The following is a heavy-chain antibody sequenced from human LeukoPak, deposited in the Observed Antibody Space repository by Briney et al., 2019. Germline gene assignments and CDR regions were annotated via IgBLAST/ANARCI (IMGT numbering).Heavy chain of an antibody. CDR3: ARAVTLGNLYYFDY. CDR2: IIPIFGIA. CDR1: GGTFSSYA. V-gene: IGHV1-69*04. Sequence: SVKVSCEASGGTFSSYAISWVRQAPGQGLEWMGRIIPIFGIANYAQKFQGRVTITADKSTSAAYMELSSLRSEDTAVYYCARAVTLGNLYYFDYWGQGTLVTVSS. J-gene: IGHJ4*02. D-gene: IGHD3-16*01.